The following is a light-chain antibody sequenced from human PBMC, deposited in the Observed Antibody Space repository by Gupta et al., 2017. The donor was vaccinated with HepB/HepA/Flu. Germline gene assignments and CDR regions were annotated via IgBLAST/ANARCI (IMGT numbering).Light chain of an antibody. CDR2: EVT. V-gene: IGLV2-23*02. CDR1: TSDVGTYNL. CDR3: CSYAGSDTLV. J-gene: IGLJ3*02. Sequence: SALTQPASVSGSLGQLITISCTGSTSDVGTYNLVSWYQQSPGKVPKFIIYEVTKRPSGLSNRFSGSKSGNTASLTISGLQAEDEADYYCCSYAGSDTLVCGGGTKLTVL.